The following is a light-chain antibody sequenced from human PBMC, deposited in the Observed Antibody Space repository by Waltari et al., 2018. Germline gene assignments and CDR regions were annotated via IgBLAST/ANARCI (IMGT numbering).Light chain of an antibody. CDR1: QTVFSASSAKTS. V-gene: IGKV4-1*01. CDR2: WAS. J-gene: IGKJ1*01. Sequence: DIVLTQSPDSLSVSLCETATINCKSSQTVFSASSAKTSLSWFQQKQGQPPKLLISWASTRESGVSDRFRGSGSKTDFTLTITSLQPEDVAVYYCQQSFRFPRTFGQGTRVEI. CDR3: QQSFRFPRT.